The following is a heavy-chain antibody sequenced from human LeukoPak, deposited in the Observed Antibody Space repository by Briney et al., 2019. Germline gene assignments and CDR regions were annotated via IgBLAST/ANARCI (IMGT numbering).Heavy chain of an antibody. Sequence: PSETLSLTCAVSGGSITTKNWWIWVRQPPGRGLEWIGEIYHTGSTNYHPSLKGRLTISRDKSKNQFSLKLISVTAADTAVYYCARRGAGVLRYLGFDPWGQGTLVTVSS. CDR2: IYHTGST. J-gene: IGHJ5*02. CDR1: GGSITTKNW. CDR3: ARRGAGVLRYLGFDP. V-gene: IGHV4-4*02. D-gene: IGHD3-9*01.